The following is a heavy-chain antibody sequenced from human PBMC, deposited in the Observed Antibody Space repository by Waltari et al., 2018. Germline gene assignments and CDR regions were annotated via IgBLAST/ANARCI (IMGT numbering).Heavy chain of an antibody. CDR1: GFSFSSYS. D-gene: IGHD7-27*01. CDR2: ISSSTTYI. V-gene: IGHV3-21*01. CDR3: VSGGWGFYFDY. Sequence: EVQLVESGGGLVKPGGSLRLSCGASGFSFSSYSMNWVRQAPGKGLEWVSSISSSTTYIHYADSVKGRFTISRDNAKNPLYLQMNSLRVEETAVYYCVSGGWGFYFDYWGQGTVVTVSS. J-gene: IGHJ4*02.